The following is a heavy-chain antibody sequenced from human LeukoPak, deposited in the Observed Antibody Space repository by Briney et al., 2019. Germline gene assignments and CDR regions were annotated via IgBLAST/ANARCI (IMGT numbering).Heavy chain of an antibody. CDR2: ISDSGAYT. CDR3: ATLPNYSYGHPYYFDY. V-gene: IGHV3-23*01. D-gene: IGHD5-18*01. Sequence: GGTLRLSCAASRFTFSTYGMSWVRQAPGKGLEWVSAISDSGAYTYYADSVKGRFTISRDNSKNTLYLQMNSLRAEDTAVFYCATLPNYSYGHPYYFDYWGQGTLVTVSS. J-gene: IGHJ4*02. CDR1: RFTFSTYG.